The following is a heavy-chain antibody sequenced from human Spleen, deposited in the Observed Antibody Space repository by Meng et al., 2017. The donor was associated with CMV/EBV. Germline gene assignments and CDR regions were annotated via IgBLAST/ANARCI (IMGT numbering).Heavy chain of an antibody. D-gene: IGHD3-22*01. CDR2: IHSGGSNT. Sequence: GGSLRLSCAASGFTFNNYAMSWVRQAPGKGLEWVSVIHSGGSNTYYADSVKGRLTISRDNSKNTLYLRMDSLRAEDTAVYYCAKGQFFYESGGYLILDSWGQGALVTVSS. J-gene: IGHJ4*02. V-gene: IGHV3-23*03. CDR1: GFTFNNYA. CDR3: AKGQFFYESGGYLILDS.